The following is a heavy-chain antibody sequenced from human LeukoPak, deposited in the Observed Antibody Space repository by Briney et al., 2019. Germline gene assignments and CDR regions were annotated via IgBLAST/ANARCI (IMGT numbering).Heavy chain of an antibody. J-gene: IGHJ4*02. Sequence: GGSLSLSRAVSGFTLCLYYMSWIGEARGEGVEWVAYISSSGSTIYYADSVKGRFTISRDNAKNSLYLQMNSLRAEDTAVYYCARDGYDYVWGSYRYTDPLDYWGQGTLVTVSS. V-gene: IGHV3-11*01. D-gene: IGHD3-16*02. CDR2: ISSSGSTI. CDR3: ARDGYDYVWGSYRYTDPLDY. CDR1: GFTLCLYY.